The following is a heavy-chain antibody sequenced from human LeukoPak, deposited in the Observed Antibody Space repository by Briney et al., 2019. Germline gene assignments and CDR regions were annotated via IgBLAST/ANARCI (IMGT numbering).Heavy chain of an antibody. V-gene: IGHV1-69*05. CDR3: ARGGITGTTSWFDP. Sequence: ASVKVSCKASGGTFSSYAISWVRQAPGQGLEWMGGIIPIFGTANYAQKFQGRVTITTDGSTSTAYMELSSLRSEDTAVYYCARGGITGTTSWFDPWGQGTLVTVSS. CDR1: GGTFSSYA. D-gene: IGHD1-7*01. CDR2: IIPIFGTA. J-gene: IGHJ5*02.